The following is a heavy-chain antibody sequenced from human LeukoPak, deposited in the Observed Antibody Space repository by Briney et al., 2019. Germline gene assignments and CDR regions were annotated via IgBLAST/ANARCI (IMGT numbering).Heavy chain of an antibody. Sequence: SETLSLTCTVSGGSVSSGSYYWSWIRQPPGKGLQWIGYIYYRGSTNYNPSLKSRVTISVDTSKNQFSLQLSSVTAADTAVYYCARGGYTTGGYWYLDLWGRGTLVTVSS. J-gene: IGHJ2*01. CDR1: GGSVSSGSYY. CDR2: IYYRGST. D-gene: IGHD4-17*01. V-gene: IGHV4-61*01. CDR3: ARGGYTTGGYWYLDL.